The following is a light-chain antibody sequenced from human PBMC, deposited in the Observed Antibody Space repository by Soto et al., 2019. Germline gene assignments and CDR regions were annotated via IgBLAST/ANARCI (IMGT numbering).Light chain of an antibody. J-gene: IGLJ2*01. CDR1: NIGSKG. CDR3: QVWDSGSAHVL. Sequence: SYELTQPPSVSVAPGETARISCGGNNIGSKGVLWYQQKPGQAPVLVIYSDTDLPPVIPERFSGSNSANMATLTISRVEAGDEADYYCQVWDSGSAHVLFGGGTKVTVL. V-gene: IGLV3-21*01. CDR2: SDT.